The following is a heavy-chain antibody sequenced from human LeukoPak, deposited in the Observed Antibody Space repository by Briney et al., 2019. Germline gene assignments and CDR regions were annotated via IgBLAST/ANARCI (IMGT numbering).Heavy chain of an antibody. CDR3: ARLDDYSNYDY. D-gene: IGHD4-11*01. V-gene: IGHV4-39*01. Sequence: PSETLSLTCTVSGGSISSSSYYWGWIRQPPGKGLEWIGRIYYSGSTYYNPSLKSRVTISVDTSKNQFSLKLSSVTAADTAVYYCARLDDYSNYDYWGQGTLVTVSS. CDR2: IYYSGST. CDR1: GGSISSSSYY. J-gene: IGHJ4*02.